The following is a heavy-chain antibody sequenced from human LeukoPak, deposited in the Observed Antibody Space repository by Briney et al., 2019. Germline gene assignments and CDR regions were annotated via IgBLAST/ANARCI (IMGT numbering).Heavy chain of an antibody. Sequence: GGSLRLSCAASRFTFSTYVMSWVRQAPGKGLEWVSGISGSGGSTYYADSVKGRFAVSRDNSKSTLYLQMNSLRAEDTAVYYCAKSPLDYCSGRSCYFYFDSWGQGTLATVSS. V-gene: IGHV3-23*01. J-gene: IGHJ4*02. D-gene: IGHD2-15*01. CDR1: RFTFSTYV. CDR3: AKSPLDYCSGRSCYFYFDS. CDR2: ISGSGGST.